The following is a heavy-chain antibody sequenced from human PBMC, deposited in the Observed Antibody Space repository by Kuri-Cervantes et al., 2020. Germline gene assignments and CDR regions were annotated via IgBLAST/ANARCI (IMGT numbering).Heavy chain of an antibody. J-gene: IGHJ6*02. CDR3: ARDSGVWFGDYYYGMDV. CDR1: GFTFSSYS. Sequence: GSLRLSCAASGFTFSSYSMNWVRQTPGKGLEWVSSISSSSSYIYYADSVKGRFTISRDNAKNSLYLQMNSLRAEDTAVYYCARDSGVWFGDYYYGMDVWGQGTTVTVSS. D-gene: IGHD3-10*01. CDR2: ISSSSSYI. V-gene: IGHV3-21*01.